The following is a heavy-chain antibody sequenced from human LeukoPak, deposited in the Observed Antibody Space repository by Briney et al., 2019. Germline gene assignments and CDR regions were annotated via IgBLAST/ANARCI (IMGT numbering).Heavy chain of an antibody. CDR2: IYHSGST. Sequence: SETLSLTCTVSGYSISSGYFWGWIRPPPGKGLGWIGTIYHSGSTYYNPSLKSRVTISVDTSKNQFSLKLSSVTAADTAVYYCARDVAYGDYGINYFDYWGQGTLVTVSS. CDR1: GYSISSGYF. J-gene: IGHJ4*02. CDR3: ARDVAYGDYGINYFDY. D-gene: IGHD4-17*01. V-gene: IGHV4-38-2*02.